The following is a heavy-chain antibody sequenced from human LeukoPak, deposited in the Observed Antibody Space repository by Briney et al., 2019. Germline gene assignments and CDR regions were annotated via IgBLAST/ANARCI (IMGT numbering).Heavy chain of an antibody. CDR3: ARRFYSSSSYYFGF. CDR2: IFYSGST. Sequence: ASETLSLTCTVSGDSISSYYWSWIRQPPGKGLEWIAYIFYSGSTNYNPSLKSRVTISVDTSKSQFSLKLSSVTAADTAVYYCARRFYSSSSYYFGFWGQGTLVTVSS. D-gene: IGHD6-6*01. CDR1: GDSISSYY. J-gene: IGHJ4*02. V-gene: IGHV4-59*08.